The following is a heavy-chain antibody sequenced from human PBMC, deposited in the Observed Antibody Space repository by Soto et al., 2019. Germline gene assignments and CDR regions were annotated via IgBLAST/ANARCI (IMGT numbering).Heavy chain of an antibody. J-gene: IGHJ6*02. D-gene: IGHD1-26*01. V-gene: IGHV3-33*01. CDR1: GFTFSSYG. CDR3: ARVRGSGSYYYGMDV. Sequence: GGSLRLSCAASGFTFSSYGMHWVRQAPGKGLEWVAVIWYDGSNKYYADSVKGRFTISRDNSKNTLYLQMNSLRAEDTAVYYCARVRGSGSYYYGMDVWGQGTTVTVSS. CDR2: IWYDGSNK.